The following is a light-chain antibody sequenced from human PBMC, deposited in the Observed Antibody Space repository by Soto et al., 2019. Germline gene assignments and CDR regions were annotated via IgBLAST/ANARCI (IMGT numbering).Light chain of an antibody. Sequence: QSVLTQPPSVSASLGASVKLTCTLTNGHSTFAIAWHQQQPERGPRFLMKLNSDGSHKKGDGIPDRFSASTSGAERYLAISSLQADDEGDYYCQTWDPAPLFGGGTKLTVL. V-gene: IGLV4-69*01. CDR1: NGHSTFA. CDR2: LNSDGSH. J-gene: IGLJ2*01. CDR3: QTWDPAPL.